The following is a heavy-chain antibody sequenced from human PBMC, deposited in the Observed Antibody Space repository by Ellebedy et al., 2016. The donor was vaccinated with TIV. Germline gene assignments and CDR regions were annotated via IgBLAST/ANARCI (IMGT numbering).Heavy chain of an antibody. J-gene: IGHJ6*02. Sequence: ASVKVSCXASGYTFINYYMHWVRQAPGQGLEWMGVINPTTMSTTYAQEFQGRASMTRDTSTSTVYMEMSSLRSEDTAVYYCARGGQYNSGWYTGDYYFYYMDVWGQGTTVTVSS. D-gene: IGHD6-19*01. CDR2: INPTTMST. V-gene: IGHV1-46*01. CDR1: GYTFINYY. CDR3: ARGGQYNSGWYTGDYYFYYMDV.